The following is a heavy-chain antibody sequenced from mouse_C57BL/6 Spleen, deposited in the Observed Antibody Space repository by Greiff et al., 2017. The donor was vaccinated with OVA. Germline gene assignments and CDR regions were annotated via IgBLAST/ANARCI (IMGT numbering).Heavy chain of an antibody. CDR2: IDPYSGGT. D-gene: IGHD2-4*01. CDR3: ARRKFYYDYDEYAMDY. J-gene: IGHJ4*01. Sequence: VQLQQPGAELVKPGASVKLSCKASGYTFTSYWMHWVKQRPGRGLEWIGRIDPYSGGTKYNEKFKSKATLTVDKPSSTAYMQLSSLTSEDSAVYYYARRKFYYDYDEYAMDYWGQGTSVTVSS. CDR1: GYTFTSYW. V-gene: IGHV1-72*01.